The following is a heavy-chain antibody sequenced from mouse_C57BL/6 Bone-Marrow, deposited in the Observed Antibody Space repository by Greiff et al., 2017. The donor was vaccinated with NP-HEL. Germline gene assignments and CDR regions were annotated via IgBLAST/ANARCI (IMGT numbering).Heavy chain of an antibody. V-gene: IGHV1-69*01. Sequence: QVQLQQPGAELVMPGASVKLSCKASGYTFTSYWMHWVKQRPGQGLEWFGEIDPSDSYTNYNQKFKGKSTLTVDKSSSTAYMQLSSLTSEDSAVYYCAREYYGSSFFAYWGQGTLVTVSA. D-gene: IGHD1-1*01. CDR2: IDPSDSYT. CDR3: AREYYGSSFFAY. J-gene: IGHJ3*01. CDR1: GYTFTSYW.